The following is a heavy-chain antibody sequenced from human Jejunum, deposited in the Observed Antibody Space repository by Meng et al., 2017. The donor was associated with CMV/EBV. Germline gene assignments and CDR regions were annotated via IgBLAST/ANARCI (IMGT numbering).Heavy chain of an antibody. D-gene: IGHD6-19*01. V-gene: IGHV1-2*06. Sequence: QGQLVQSGAEVHKPGVSVNVSCKTSGYTFTVYYMHWVRQAPGQGLEWMGRINPSSSGTNYAQKFQGSVTMTRDTSSSTAYMELSRLRSDDTAVYYCAHQAVAGTRGWFDPWGQGTLVTVSS. CDR2: INPSSSGT. CDR1: GYTFTVYY. CDR3: AHQAVAGTRGWFDP. J-gene: IGHJ5*02.